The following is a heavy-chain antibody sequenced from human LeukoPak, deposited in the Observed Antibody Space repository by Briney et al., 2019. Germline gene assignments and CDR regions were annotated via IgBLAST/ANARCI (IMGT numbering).Heavy chain of an antibody. Sequence: GGSLRLSCAASGFAFSSYSMNWVRQAPGKGLEWVSSISSSSSYIYYADSVKGRFTISRDNAKNSLYLQMNSLRAEDTAVYYCARAAYYDSSGYYEPLDYWGQGTLVTVSS. J-gene: IGHJ4*02. CDR3: ARAAYYDSSGYYEPLDY. CDR2: ISSSSSYI. D-gene: IGHD3-22*01. CDR1: GFAFSSYS. V-gene: IGHV3-21*01.